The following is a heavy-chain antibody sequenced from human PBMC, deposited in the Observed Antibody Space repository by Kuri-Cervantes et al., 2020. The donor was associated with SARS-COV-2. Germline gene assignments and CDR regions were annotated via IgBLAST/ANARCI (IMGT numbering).Heavy chain of an antibody. CDR3: ARDTQQYYHFWSGYYNWFDP. CDR1: GYTFTGYY. Sequence: ASVKVSCKASGYTFTGYYMHWVRQAPGQGLEGMGWINPNSGGTNYAQKFQGRVTMTRDTSISTAYMELSRLRSDDTDVYYCARDTQQYYHFWSGYYNWFDPWGQGTLVTVSS. CDR2: INPNSGGT. J-gene: IGHJ5*02. D-gene: IGHD3-3*01. V-gene: IGHV1-2*02.